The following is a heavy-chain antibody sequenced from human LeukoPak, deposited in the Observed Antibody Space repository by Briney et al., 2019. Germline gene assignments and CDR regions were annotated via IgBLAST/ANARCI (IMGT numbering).Heavy chain of an antibody. D-gene: IGHD6-13*01. CDR3: ARLSIAAAGPFDY. CDR2: IYYSGST. V-gene: IGHV4-59*08. J-gene: IGHJ4*02. CDR1: GGSISSYY. Sequence: SETLSLTCTVSGGSISSYYWSWIRQPPGKGLEWIGYIYYSGSTYYNPSLKSRVTISVDTSKNQFSLKLSSVTAADTAVYYCARLSIAAAGPFDYWGQGTLVTVSS.